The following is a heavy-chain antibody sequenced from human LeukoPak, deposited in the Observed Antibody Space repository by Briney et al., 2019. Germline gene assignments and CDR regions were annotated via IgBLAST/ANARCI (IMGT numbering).Heavy chain of an antibody. CDR2: IYRGDSDT. CDR3: ARRQGCSSTSCPPDY. Sequence: GASLKISCRGSGYSFTTYWIGWVRQMPGKGLEWMGIIYRGDSDTRYSPSFQGQVTMSADKSINTAYLQWSSLKASDTAIYYCARRQGCSSTSCPPDYWGQGTLVTVSS. V-gene: IGHV5-51*01. D-gene: IGHD2-2*01. CDR1: GYSFTTYW. J-gene: IGHJ4*02.